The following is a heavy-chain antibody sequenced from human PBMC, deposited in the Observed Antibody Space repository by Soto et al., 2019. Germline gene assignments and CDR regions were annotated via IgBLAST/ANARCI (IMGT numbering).Heavy chain of an antibody. CDR3: ARGSTFQAGVYGY. Sequence: SETLSLTCTVSGGSISSSSYYWGWIRQPPGKGLEWIGSIYYSGSTYYNPSLKGRFAISRDNAENTLYLQMSSLRAEDTAVYYCARGSTFQAGVYGYWGLGTLVTVSS. V-gene: IGHV4-39*01. D-gene: IGHD2-2*01. CDR2: IYYSGST. CDR1: GGSISSSSYY. J-gene: IGHJ4*02.